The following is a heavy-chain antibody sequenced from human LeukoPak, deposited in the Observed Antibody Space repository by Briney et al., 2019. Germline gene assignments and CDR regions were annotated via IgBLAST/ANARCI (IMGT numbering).Heavy chain of an antibody. CDR3: ARPGYGVYDDAFDI. CDR2: IYYSGST. CDR1: GRSISSSSYY. J-gene: IGHJ3*02. Sequence: PSETLSLTCTVSGRSISSSSYYWGWTRQPPGKGLEWIGSIYYSGSTYYNPSHKSRVAISVDTSKNQLSLKLSSVTAADTAVYYCARPGYGVYDDAFDIWGQGTMVTVSS. D-gene: IGHD4-17*01. V-gene: IGHV4-39*01.